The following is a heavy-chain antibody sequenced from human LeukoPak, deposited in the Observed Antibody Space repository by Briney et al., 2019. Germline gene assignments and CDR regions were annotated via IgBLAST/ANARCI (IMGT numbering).Heavy chain of an antibody. Sequence: PGRSLRLSCAASGFTFDDYAMHWVRQAPGKGLEWVSGISWNSGSIGYADSVKGRFTISRDNSKNTLYLQMNSLRAEDTAVYYCAKVVGGYSGYEGYWGQGTLVTVSS. D-gene: IGHD5-12*01. CDR1: GFTFDDYA. CDR3: AKVVGGYSGYEGY. CDR2: ISWNSGSI. V-gene: IGHV3-9*01. J-gene: IGHJ4*02.